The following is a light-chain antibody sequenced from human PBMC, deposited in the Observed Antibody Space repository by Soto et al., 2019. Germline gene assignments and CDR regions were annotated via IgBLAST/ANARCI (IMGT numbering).Light chain of an antibody. Sequence: EIVMTQSPATLSVSPGERATLSCRASQSVSSNLAWYQQKPGQAPRLLIDGASTRATGIPARFSGSGSGTEFTLTIYSLQSEDSAVYYCQQYNNWRTFGQGTKV. V-gene: IGKV3-15*01. CDR3: QQYNNWRT. CDR2: GAS. CDR1: QSVSSN. J-gene: IGKJ1*01.